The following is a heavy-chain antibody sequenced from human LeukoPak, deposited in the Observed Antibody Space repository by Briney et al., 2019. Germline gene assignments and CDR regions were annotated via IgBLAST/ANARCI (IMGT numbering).Heavy chain of an antibody. Sequence: SETLSLTCTVSGGSISGSSYYWGWIRQPPGKGLEWIGSIYYSGSTYYNPSLKSRVTISVDTSKNQFSLKLSSVTAADTAVYYCARDPLGSGSYYKPFDYWGQGTLVTVSS. D-gene: IGHD3-10*01. CDR3: ARDPLGSGSYYKPFDY. V-gene: IGHV4-39*07. CDR2: IYYSGST. CDR1: GGSISGSSYY. J-gene: IGHJ4*02.